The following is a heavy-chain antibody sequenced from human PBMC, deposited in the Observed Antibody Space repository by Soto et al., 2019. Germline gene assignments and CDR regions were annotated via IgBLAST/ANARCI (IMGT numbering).Heavy chain of an antibody. J-gene: IGHJ4*02. CDR1: GGSISSYY. CDR3: ARHVHYDSLLYFDY. CDR2: IYYSGST. D-gene: IGHD5-12*01. Sequence: SETLSLTCTVSGGSISSYYWSWIRQPPGKGLEWIGYIYYSGSTNYNPSLKSRVTISVDTSKNQFSLKLSSVTAADTAVYYCARHVHYDSLLYFDYWGQGTLVTVSS. V-gene: IGHV4-59*08.